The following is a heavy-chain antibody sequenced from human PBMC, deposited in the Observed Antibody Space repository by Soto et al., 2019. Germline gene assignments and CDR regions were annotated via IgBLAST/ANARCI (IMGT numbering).Heavy chain of an antibody. CDR1: GFTFSSYA. V-gene: IGHV3-30-3*01. J-gene: IGHJ6*02. D-gene: IGHD2-15*01. Sequence: PGGSLRLSCAASGFTFSSYAMHWVRQAPGKGLEWVAVISYDGSNKYYADSVKGRFTISRDNSKNTLYLQMNSLRAEDTAVYYCARDIVVVVAATLADYYYYYGMDVWGQGTTVTVSS. CDR2: ISYDGSNK. CDR3: ARDIVVVVAATLADYYYYYGMDV.